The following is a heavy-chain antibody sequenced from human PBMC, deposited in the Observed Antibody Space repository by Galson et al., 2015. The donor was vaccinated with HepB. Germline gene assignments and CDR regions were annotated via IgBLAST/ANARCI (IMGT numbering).Heavy chain of an antibody. CDR3: ARHDPPFICVTPNCQRGHFDY. V-gene: IGHV5-51*01. Sequence: QSGAEVKKPGESLKISCKASGYSFTTYWIGWVRQMPGKGLEWMGIIYPDDSDTIYSPSFQGQVTISADKSISTAYLRWNSLKASDTAVYYCARHDPPFICVTPNCQRGHFDYWGQGALVTVSS. CDR1: GYSFTTYW. CDR2: IYPDDSDT. D-gene: IGHD1-1*01. J-gene: IGHJ4*01.